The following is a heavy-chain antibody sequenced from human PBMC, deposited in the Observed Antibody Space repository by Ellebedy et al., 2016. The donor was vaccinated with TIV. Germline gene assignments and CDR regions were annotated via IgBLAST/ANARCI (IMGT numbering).Heavy chain of an antibody. CDR3: ASAARGSGAYESF. J-gene: IGHJ4*02. CDR1: GFTFDDYT. V-gene: IGHV3-9*01. CDR2: IRWNSGKI. Sequence: SLKISCAASGFTFDDYTMHWVRHVPGKGLEWVSGIRWNSGKIGYVDSVKGRFTISRDNAKNSLYLHMNSLRAEDTALYYYASAARGSGAYESFWGQGTLVTVSS. D-gene: IGHD5-12*01.